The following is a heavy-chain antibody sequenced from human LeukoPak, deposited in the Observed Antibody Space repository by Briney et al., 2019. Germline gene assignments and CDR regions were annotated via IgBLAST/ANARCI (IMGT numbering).Heavy chain of an antibody. Sequence: SETLSLTCAVYGGSFSSYYWGWIRQPPGKGLEWIGSIYYSGSTYYNPSLKSRVTISVDTSKNQFSLKLSSVTAADTAVYYCARHPRYCSGGSCTDYWGQGTLVTVSS. D-gene: IGHD2-15*01. J-gene: IGHJ4*02. CDR2: IYYSGST. CDR1: GGSFSSYY. CDR3: ARHPRYCSGGSCTDY. V-gene: IGHV4-39*01.